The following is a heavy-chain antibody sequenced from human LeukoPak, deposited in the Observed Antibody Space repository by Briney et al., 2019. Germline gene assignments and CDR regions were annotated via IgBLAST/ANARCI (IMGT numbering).Heavy chain of an antibody. J-gene: IGHJ6*03. Sequence: PGGSLRLSCAASGFTFSNYAMSWVRQAPGKGLEWVSAISGSGGSTYYADSVKGRFTISRDNSKNTLYLQMNSLRAEDTAVYYCAKSRRAYSSSYMDVWGKGTTVTVSS. CDR2: ISGSGGST. CDR3: AKSRRAYSSSYMDV. CDR1: GFTFSNYA. D-gene: IGHD6-13*01. V-gene: IGHV3-23*01.